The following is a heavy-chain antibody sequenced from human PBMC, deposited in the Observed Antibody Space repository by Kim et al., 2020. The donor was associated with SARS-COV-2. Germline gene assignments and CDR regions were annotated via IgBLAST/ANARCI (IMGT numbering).Heavy chain of an antibody. CDR2: IYYSGST. CDR1: GGSISSGGYY. J-gene: IGHJ6*02. V-gene: IGHV4-31*03. CDR3: ARETRGYSYGYLTGYYYGMDV. Sequence: SETLSLTCTVSGGSISSGGYYWSWIRQHPGKGLEWIGYIYYSGSTYYNPSLKSRVTISVDTSKNQFSLKLSSVTAADTAVYYCARETRGYSYGYLTGYYYGMDVWGQGTTVTVSS. D-gene: IGHD5-18*01.